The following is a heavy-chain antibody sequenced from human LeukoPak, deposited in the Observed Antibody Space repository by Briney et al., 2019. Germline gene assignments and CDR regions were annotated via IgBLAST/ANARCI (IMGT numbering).Heavy chain of an antibody. CDR2: ISWNSGNI. J-gene: IGHJ4*02. Sequence: GGSLRLSCAASGFTVSSNYMSWDRQAPGKGLEWVSGISWNSGNIDYADSVKGRFTISRDNAKNSLYLQMNSLRAEDTDLYYCAKGHDYGDYYFDYWGQGTLVTVSS. CDR1: GFTVSSNY. D-gene: IGHD4-17*01. V-gene: IGHV3-9*01. CDR3: AKGHDYGDYYFDY.